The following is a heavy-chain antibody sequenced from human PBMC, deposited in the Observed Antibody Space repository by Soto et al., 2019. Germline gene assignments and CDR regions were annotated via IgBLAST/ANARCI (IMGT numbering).Heavy chain of an antibody. D-gene: IGHD4-17*01. CDR2: IYYSGST. Sequence: SETLSLTCTVSGGSISSGGYYWSWIRQHPGKGLEWIGYIYYSGSTYYNPSLKSRVTISLDTSKNQFSLKLSSVTAADTAVYYCARLSDYGAPPAPYYYYYYGMDVWGQGTTVTVSS. J-gene: IGHJ6*02. CDR1: GGSISSGGYY. CDR3: ARLSDYGAPPAPYYYYYYGMDV. V-gene: IGHV4-31*03.